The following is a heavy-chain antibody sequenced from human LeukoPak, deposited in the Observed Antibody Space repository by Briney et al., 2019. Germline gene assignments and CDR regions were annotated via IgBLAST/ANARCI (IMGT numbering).Heavy chain of an antibody. CDR1: GYTFTDYF. CDR2: INPNSGGT. CDR3: ASSWGRDYYYYGMDV. D-gene: IGHD7-27*01. Sequence: ASVKVSCKASGYTFTDYFIHCVRQAPGQGLEWMGWINPNSGGTNFAQKFQGRVTMTRDTSISTAYMEVTSLRSDDTAVYYCASSWGRDYYYYGMDVWGQGTTVTVSS. J-gene: IGHJ6*02. V-gene: IGHV1-2*02.